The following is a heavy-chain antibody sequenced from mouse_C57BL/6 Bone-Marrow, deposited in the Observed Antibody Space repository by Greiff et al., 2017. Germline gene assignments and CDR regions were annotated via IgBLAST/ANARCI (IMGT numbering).Heavy chain of an antibody. CDR2: IHPSDSDT. Sequence: QVQLQQPGAELVKPGASVKVSCKASGYTFTSFWMHWVKQRPGQGLEWIGRIHPSDSDTNYNQKFKGKATLTVDKSSTPAYMQLSSLTSEDSAVYYCAIHCGKWYFDVWGTGTTVTVSS. CDR3: AIHCGKWYFDV. V-gene: IGHV1-74*01. CDR1: GYTFTSFW. J-gene: IGHJ1*03. D-gene: IGHD1-1*01.